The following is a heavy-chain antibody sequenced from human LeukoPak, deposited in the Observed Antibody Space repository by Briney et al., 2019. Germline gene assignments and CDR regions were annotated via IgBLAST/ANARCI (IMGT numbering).Heavy chain of an antibody. Sequence: GASVKVSCKASGYTFTGYYMHWVRQAPGQGLEWMGWINPNSGGTNYAQKFQGRVTITRDTSASTAYMELSSLRSEDTAVYYCASSALWFGELLGYWGQGTLVTVSS. CDR3: ASSALWFGELLGY. CDR1: GYTFTGYY. CDR2: INPNSGGT. J-gene: IGHJ4*02. V-gene: IGHV1-2*02. D-gene: IGHD3-10*01.